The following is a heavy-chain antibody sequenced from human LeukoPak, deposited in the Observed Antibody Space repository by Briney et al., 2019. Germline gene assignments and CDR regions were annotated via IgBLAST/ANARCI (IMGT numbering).Heavy chain of an antibody. CDR3: VREPRIVAAGTGFDY. CDR2: INSDGSTT. V-gene: IGHV3-74*01. CDR1: GFTFSSYW. J-gene: IGHJ4*02. Sequence: GGSLRLSCAASGFTFSSYWMHWVRQAPGKGLVWVSRINSDGSTTRYADSVKGRFTISRDNAKNTLNLQMNGLRAEDTAVYYCVREPRIVAAGTGFDYWGQGILVTVSS. D-gene: IGHD6-13*01.